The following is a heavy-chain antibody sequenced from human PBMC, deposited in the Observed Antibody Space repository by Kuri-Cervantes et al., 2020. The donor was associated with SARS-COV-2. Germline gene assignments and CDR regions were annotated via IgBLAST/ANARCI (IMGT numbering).Heavy chain of an antibody. CDR3: ARVNRYYDSSGYYGLNYFDY. D-gene: IGHD3-22*01. CDR1: GYTFTSYG. Sequence: GGSLRLSCKGSGYTFTSYGISWVRQAPGQGLEWMGWISAYNGNTNYAQKLQGRVTMTTDTSTSTAYMELSSLRSDDTAVYYCARVNRYYDSSGYYGLNYFDYWGQGTLVTVSS. J-gene: IGHJ4*02. CDR2: ISAYNGNT. V-gene: IGHV1-18*04.